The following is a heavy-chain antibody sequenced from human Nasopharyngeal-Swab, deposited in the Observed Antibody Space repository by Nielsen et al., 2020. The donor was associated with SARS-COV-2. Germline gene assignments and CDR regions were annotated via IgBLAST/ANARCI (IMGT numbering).Heavy chain of an antibody. CDR1: GYTFTSYA. CDR3: ARVGILSGNLWGWFDP. J-gene: IGHJ5*02. Sequence: ASVKVSCKASGYTFTSYAMHWVRQAPGQRIEWMGLINAGNGNTKYAQKFQGGVTITRDTSASTAYMDLSSLRSEDTAVYYCARVGILSGNLWGWFDPWGQGTLVTVSS. D-gene: IGHD1-26*01. CDR2: INAGNGNT. V-gene: IGHV1-3*01.